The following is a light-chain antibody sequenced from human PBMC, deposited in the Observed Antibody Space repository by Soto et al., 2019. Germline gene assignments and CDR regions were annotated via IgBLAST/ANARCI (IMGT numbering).Light chain of an antibody. CDR3: QQYYDYSWT. V-gene: IGKV1-5*03. CDR2: KAS. Sequence: DIQMTQSPPTLSGSARDRVAISCRLSQGISSYLAWYQQKPGKAPRLLIYKASTLESGVPSRFSGSGSGTEFTLTISSLQPDDVATYYCQQYYDYSWTFGQGTKVDIK. CDR1: QGISSY. J-gene: IGKJ1*01.